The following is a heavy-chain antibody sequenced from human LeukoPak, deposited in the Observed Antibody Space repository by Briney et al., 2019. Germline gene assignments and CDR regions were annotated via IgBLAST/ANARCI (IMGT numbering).Heavy chain of an antibody. CDR2: ISVYNGNT. V-gene: IGHV1-18*01. D-gene: IGHD3-3*01. CDR1: GYTFTNFG. CDR3: ARRPYDFWSGYYTGAFDI. Sequence: GASVKVSCKASGYTFTNFGISWVRQAPGQGLEWMGWISVYNGNTNSAQKLQGRVTMTTDRSTTTAYMELRNLRSDDTAVYYCARRPYDFWSGYYTGAFDIWGQGTMVTVSS. J-gene: IGHJ3*02.